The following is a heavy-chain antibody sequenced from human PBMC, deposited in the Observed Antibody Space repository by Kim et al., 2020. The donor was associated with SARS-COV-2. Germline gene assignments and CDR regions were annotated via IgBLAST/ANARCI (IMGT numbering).Heavy chain of an antibody. D-gene: IGHD3-16*01. CDR3: ARDYWGITFGGVPIRYFDL. CDR1: GYTFTSYG. Sequence: ASVKVSCKASGYTFTSYGISWVRQAPGQGLEWMGWISAYNGNTNYAQKLQGRVTMTTDTSTSTAYMELRSLRSDDTAVYYCARDYWGITFGGVPIRYFDLWGRGTLVTVSS. V-gene: IGHV1-18*04. CDR2: ISAYNGNT. J-gene: IGHJ2*01.